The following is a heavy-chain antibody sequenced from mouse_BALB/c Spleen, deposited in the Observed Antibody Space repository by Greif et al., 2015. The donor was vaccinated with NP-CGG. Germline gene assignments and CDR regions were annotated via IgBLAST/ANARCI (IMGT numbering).Heavy chain of an antibody. D-gene: IGHD2-1*01. CDR1: GYTFTSYW. Sequence: QVQLKESGAELVRPGASVRLSCRASGYTFTSYWMNWVKQRPEQGLEWIGRIDPYDSETHYNQKFKDKAILTVDKSSSTAYMQLSSLTSEDSAVYYCARLGGNFYYYAMDYWGQGTSVTVSS. J-gene: IGHJ4*01. CDR3: ARLGGNFYYYAMDY. V-gene: IGHV1-52*01. CDR2: IDPYDSET.